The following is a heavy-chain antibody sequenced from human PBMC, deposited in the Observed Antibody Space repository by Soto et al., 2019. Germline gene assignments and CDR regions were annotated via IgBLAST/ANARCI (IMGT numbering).Heavy chain of an antibody. CDR1: GSSFTSYW. V-gene: IGHV5-10-1*01. CDR3: ARSGTTGTAIFDY. Sequence: GESLKISCKGSGSSFTSYWISWVRQIPGKGLEWMGRIDPSDSYTNYSPSFQGHVTISADKSISTAYLQWSSLKASDTAMYYCARSGTTGTAIFDYWGQGTLVTVSS. CDR2: IDPSDSYT. D-gene: IGHD1-1*01. J-gene: IGHJ4*02.